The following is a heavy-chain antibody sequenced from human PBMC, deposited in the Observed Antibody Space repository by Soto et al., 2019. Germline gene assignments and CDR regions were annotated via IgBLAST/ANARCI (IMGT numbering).Heavy chain of an antibody. J-gene: IGHJ4*02. V-gene: IGHV1-18*04. Sequence: QDHLVQSGGEVKKPGASAKVSCKASGYTFQNYGINWVRQAPGRGLEWVAWISAYNGDTSYAQHLQGRVTVTTETLTNTAYMELRSLRPDDTAVYFCVFGGLETGYYRDMDYWGQGTLVSVSS. CDR2: ISAYNGDT. D-gene: IGHD3-9*01. CDR1: GYTFQNYG. CDR3: VFGGLETGYYRDMDY.